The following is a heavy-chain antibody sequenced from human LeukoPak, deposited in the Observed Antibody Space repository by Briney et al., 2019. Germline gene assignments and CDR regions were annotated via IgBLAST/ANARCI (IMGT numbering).Heavy chain of an antibody. CDR1: GYTFTGYY. J-gene: IGHJ6*03. CDR2: INPNSGGT. V-gene: IGHV1-2*02. Sequence: ASVKVSCKASGYTFTGYYMHWVRQAPGQGLEWMGWINPNSGGTNYAQKFQGRVTMTRDTSISTAYMELSRLRSDDTAVYYCARDLRYIVVVPAAIPYYYMDVWGKGTTVTVSS. D-gene: IGHD2-2*01. CDR3: ARDLRYIVVVPAAIPYYYMDV.